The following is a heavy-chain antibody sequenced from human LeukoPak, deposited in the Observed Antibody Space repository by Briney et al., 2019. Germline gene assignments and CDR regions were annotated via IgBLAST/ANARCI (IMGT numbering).Heavy chain of an antibody. CDR3: ALCAGHYYYYYYMDV. D-gene: IGHD3-10*02. J-gene: IGHJ6*03. V-gene: IGHV1-69*06. CDR2: IIPIFGTA. Sequence: ASVKVSCKASGGTFSSYAISWVRQAPGQGLEWMGGIIPIFGTANYAQKFQGRVTITADKSTSTAYMELSSLRSEDTAVYYCALCAGHYYYYYYMDVWGKGTTVTVSS. CDR1: GGTFSSYA.